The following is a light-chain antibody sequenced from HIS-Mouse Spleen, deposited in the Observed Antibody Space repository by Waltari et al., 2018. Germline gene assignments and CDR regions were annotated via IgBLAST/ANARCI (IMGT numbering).Light chain of an antibody. Sequence: EILMTQSSATLPVSPGERATLSCSASQSVSSNLAWYQQKPGQAPRLLIYGASTRATGIPARFSGSGSGTEFTLTISSMQSEDFAVYYCQQYNNWPRTFGQGTKVEIK. CDR3: QQYNNWPRT. CDR2: GAS. V-gene: IGKV3-15*01. J-gene: IGKJ1*01. CDR1: QSVSSN.